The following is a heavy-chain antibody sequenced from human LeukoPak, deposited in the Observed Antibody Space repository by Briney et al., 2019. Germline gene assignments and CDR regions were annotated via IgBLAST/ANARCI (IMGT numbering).Heavy chain of an antibody. CDR2: ISGSAGST. D-gene: IGHD3-22*01. J-gene: IGHJ6*02. Sequence: PGGSLRLSCAASGFTFSSYAMSWVHQAPGKGLEWVSAISGSAGSTYYADSVKGRFTISRDNSKNTLYLQMNSLRAEDTAVYYCARARPSYYYDTSGYFDYGMDVWGQGTTVTVSS. V-gene: IGHV3-23*01. CDR3: ARARPSYYYDTSGYFDYGMDV. CDR1: GFTFSSYA.